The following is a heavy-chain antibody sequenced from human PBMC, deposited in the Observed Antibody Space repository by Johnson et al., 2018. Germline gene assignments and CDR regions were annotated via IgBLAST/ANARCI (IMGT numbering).Heavy chain of an antibody. J-gene: IGHJ4*02. V-gene: IGHV4-59*01. Sequence: QVQLQESGPGLVKXSETLSLXCTVSGGSISSYYWSWIRQPPGKGLEWIGYIYYTGSTNYNSSLKSRVTISVDTSKNQFSLKLSPVTAADTAVYYCGRGSPIGPDYWVQGTLVTVSS. CDR2: IYYTGST. CDR1: GGSISSYY. CDR3: GRGSPIGPDY.